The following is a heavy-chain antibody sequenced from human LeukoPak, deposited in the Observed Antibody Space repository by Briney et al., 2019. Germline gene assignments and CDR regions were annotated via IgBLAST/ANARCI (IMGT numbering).Heavy chain of an antibody. CDR2: ISYDGSSK. CDR1: GFTFSYYG. CDR3: ARGGIAVAPGGY. Sequence: GGSLRLSCAASGFTFSYYGMHWVRQAPGKGLEWVAVISYDGSSKYHADSVKGRFTISRDNSKNTLYLQMNSLRSEDTAVYYCARGGIAVAPGGYWGQGTLVTVSS. D-gene: IGHD6-19*01. J-gene: IGHJ4*02. V-gene: IGHV3-30*03.